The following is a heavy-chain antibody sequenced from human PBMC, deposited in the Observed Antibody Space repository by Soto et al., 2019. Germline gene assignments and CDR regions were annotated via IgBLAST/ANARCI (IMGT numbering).Heavy chain of an antibody. CDR2: IIPIFGTA. CDR1: GGTFSSYA. CDR3: ATLNDYGDYVTTGYWYFDL. V-gene: IGHV1-69*12. D-gene: IGHD4-17*01. Sequence: QVQLVQSGAEVKKPGSSVKVSCKASGGTFSSYAISWVRQAPGQGLEWMGGIIPIFGTANYAQKFQGRVTITADESTSTAYMELSSLRSEDTAVYYCATLNDYGDYVTTGYWYFDLWGRGTLVTVSS. J-gene: IGHJ2*01.